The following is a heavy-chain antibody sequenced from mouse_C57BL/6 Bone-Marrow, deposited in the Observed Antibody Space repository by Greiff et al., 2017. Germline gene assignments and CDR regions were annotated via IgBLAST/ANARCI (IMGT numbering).Heavy chain of an antibody. J-gene: IGHJ3*01. Sequence: VQLQQSGAELVRPGASVKLSCTASGFTFKDYSMHWVKQRPEQGLAWIGRFDPGDGDTEYAPKFQGKATMTADTSSNTAYLQLSSLTSEDTAVYYCTTIHYYGGSYTWFAYWGQGTLVTVSA. CDR1: GFTFKDYS. CDR2: FDPGDGDT. V-gene: IGHV14-1*01. D-gene: IGHD1-1*01. CDR3: TTIHYYGGSYTWFAY.